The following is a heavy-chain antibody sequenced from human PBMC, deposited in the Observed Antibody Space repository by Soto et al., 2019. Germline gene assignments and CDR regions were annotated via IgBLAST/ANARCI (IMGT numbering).Heavy chain of an antibody. J-gene: IGHJ4*01. CDR2: IYYSGST. CDR3: AAYGDYFDY. Sequence: SETLSLTCTVSGGSVSSGSYYWSWIRQPPGKGLEWIGYIYYSGSTNYNPSLKSRVTISVDTSKNQFSLKLSSVTAADTAVYYCAAYGDYFDYWGHGTLVTVSS. D-gene: IGHD4-17*01. CDR1: GGSVSSGSYY. V-gene: IGHV4-61*01.